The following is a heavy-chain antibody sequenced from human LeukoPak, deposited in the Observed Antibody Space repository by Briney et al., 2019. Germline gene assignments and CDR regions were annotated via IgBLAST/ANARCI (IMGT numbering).Heavy chain of an antibody. Sequence: PGGSLRLSCAASGFTFSSYSMNWVRQAPGKGLEWVSSISSSSSYIYYADSVKGRFTISRDNAKNSLYLQMNSLRAEDTAVYYCARAPSPSRRAQQQLVSYAFDIWGQGTMVTVSS. CDR1: GFTFSSYS. J-gene: IGHJ3*02. D-gene: IGHD6-13*01. CDR3: ARAPSPSRRAQQQLVSYAFDI. CDR2: ISSSSSYI. V-gene: IGHV3-21*01.